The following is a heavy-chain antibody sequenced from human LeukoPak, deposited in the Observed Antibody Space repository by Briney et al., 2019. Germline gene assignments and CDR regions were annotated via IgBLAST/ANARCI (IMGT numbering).Heavy chain of an antibody. J-gene: IGHJ4*02. Sequence: PGGSLRLSCVASGFTFSSYAMSWVRQAPGKGLEWVSAISGSGGSTYYADSVKGRFTISRDNSKNTLYLQMNSLRAEDTAVYYCAKTYAGGSYGASAYFDYWGQGTLVTVSS. CDR3: AKTYAGGSYGASAYFDY. D-gene: IGHD2-8*01. V-gene: IGHV3-23*01. CDR2: ISGSGGST. CDR1: GFTFSSYA.